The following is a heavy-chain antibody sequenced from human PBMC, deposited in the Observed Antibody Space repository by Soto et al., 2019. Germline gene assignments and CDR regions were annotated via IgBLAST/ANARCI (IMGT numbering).Heavy chain of an antibody. Sequence: GESLKISCKGSGHSFTSYWISWVRQMPGKGLEWMGRIDPSDSYTNYSPSFQGHVTISADKSISTAYLQWSSLKASDTAMYYCARYKYYYDSSGYYLTPYGMDVWGQGTTVTVSS. CDR1: GHSFTSYW. CDR2: IDPSDSYT. CDR3: ARYKYYYDSSGYYLTPYGMDV. J-gene: IGHJ6*02. V-gene: IGHV5-10-1*01. D-gene: IGHD3-22*01.